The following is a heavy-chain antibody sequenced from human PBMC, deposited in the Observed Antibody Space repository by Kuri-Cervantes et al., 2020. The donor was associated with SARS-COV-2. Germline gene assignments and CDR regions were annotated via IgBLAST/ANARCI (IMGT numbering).Heavy chain of an antibody. V-gene: IGHV1-69*05. CDR2: IIPIFGTA. CDR3: ARGVYNWNYFDF. CDR1: GGTFSSYA. D-gene: IGHD1-20*01. Sequence: SVKVSCKASGGTFSSYAISWVRQAPGQGLEWMGGIIPIFGTANYAQKFQGRVTMTRVTSISTAYMELSRLRSDDTAVYYCARGVYNWNYFDFWGQGTLVTVSS. J-gene: IGHJ4*02.